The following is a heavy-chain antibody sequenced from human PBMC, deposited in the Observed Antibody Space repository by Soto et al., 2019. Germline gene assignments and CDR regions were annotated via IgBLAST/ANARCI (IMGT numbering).Heavy chain of an antibody. CDR3: ARGRGIATRLFDY. CDR2: INHDGIT. J-gene: IGHJ4*02. CDR1: GGSFSGYY. Sequence: SETLSLTCAVYGGSFSGYYSSWIRQLPGKGLEWIGEINHDGITNYNPSLKSRVTISLDTSKNQFSLKLSSVSAADTAVYYCARGRGIATRLFDYWGQGTLVTVSS. V-gene: IGHV4-34*01. D-gene: IGHD6-6*01.